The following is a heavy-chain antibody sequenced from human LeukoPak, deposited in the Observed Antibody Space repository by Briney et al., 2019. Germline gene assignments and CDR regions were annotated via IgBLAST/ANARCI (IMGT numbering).Heavy chain of an antibody. J-gene: IGHJ4*02. CDR1: GGSISSGGYS. CDR2: IYLSGST. V-gene: IGHV4-30-2*01. Sequence: SETLSLTCAVSGGSISSGGYSWSWIRQPPGKGLEWIGYIYLSGSTYYNPSLKSRVTISVDRSKNQFSLKLSSVTAADTAVYYCARISNYVNYWGQGTLVTVSS. D-gene: IGHD4-11*01. CDR3: ARISNYVNY.